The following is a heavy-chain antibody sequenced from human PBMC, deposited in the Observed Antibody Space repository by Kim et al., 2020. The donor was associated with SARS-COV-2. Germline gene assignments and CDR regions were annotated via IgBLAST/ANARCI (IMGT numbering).Heavy chain of an antibody. V-gene: IGHV3-15*01. Sequence: DGGTTDYAAPSKGRFTSSRDDSKNTMYMQMNSLKPEDTAVYYCTTDWFDPWGQGTLVTVSS. J-gene: IGHJ5*02. CDR3: TTDWFDP. CDR2: DGGTT.